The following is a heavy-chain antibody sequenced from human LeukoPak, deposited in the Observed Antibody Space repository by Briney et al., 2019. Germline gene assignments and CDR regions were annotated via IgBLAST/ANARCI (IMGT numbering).Heavy chain of an antibody. Sequence: GGSLRLSCAASGFTVSSNYMSWVRQAPGKGLEWVSSISGSTTYIYYADSVKGRFTISRDAAKNSLYLQIHSLRAEDTAVYYCAREEYSSSSGDYWGQGTLVTVSS. CDR1: GFTVSSNY. V-gene: IGHV3-21*01. CDR3: AREEYSSSSGDY. D-gene: IGHD6-6*01. CDR2: ISGSTTYI. J-gene: IGHJ4*02.